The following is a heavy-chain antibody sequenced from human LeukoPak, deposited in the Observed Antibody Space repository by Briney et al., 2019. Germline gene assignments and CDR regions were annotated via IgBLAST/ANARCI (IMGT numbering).Heavy chain of an antibody. CDR1: GYRFTSYW. V-gene: IGHV5-51*01. D-gene: IGHD3-10*01. J-gene: IGHJ3*02. Sequence: GESLKISCKGSGYRFTSYWIGWVRQMPGKGLEWMGIIYPDDSDTTYSPSFQGQVTISADRSSTTAYMEWSSLKASDTAMYYCARQSGASITWAFDIWGQGTMVIVSS. CDR2: IYPDDSDT. CDR3: ARQSGASITWAFDI.